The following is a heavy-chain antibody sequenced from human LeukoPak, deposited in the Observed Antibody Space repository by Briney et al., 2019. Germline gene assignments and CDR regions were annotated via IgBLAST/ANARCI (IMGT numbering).Heavy chain of an antibody. J-gene: IGHJ4*02. CDR1: GFTFTNAW. CDR3: TTGAWIQLWLADY. V-gene: IGHV3-15*01. Sequence: GSLRLSCAASGFTFTNAWMTWVRQAPGKGLEWVGLIKSKTDGGTADYAAPVKGRFTISRDDSKTTLYLQMTSLKAEDTAVYYCTTGAWIQLWLADYWGRGTLVTVSS. D-gene: IGHD5-18*01. CDR2: IKSKTDGGTA.